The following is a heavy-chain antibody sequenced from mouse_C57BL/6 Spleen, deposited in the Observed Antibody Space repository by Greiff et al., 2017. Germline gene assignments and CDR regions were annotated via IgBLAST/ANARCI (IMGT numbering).Heavy chain of an antibody. CDR3: ARAGYYGSWYFDV. J-gene: IGHJ1*03. D-gene: IGHD1-1*01. CDR1: GFTFSDYY. Sequence: EVQLVESEGGLVQPGSSMKLSCTASGFTFSDYYMAWVRQVPEKGLEWVANINYDGSSTYYLDSLKSRFIISRDNAKNILYLQMSSLKSEDTATYYCARAGYYGSWYFDVWGTGTTVTVSS. V-gene: IGHV5-16*01. CDR2: INYDGSST.